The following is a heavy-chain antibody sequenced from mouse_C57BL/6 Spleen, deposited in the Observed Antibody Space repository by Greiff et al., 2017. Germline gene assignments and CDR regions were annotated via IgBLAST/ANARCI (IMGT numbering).Heavy chain of an antibody. CDR3: ARGNYRGYYAMDY. CDR2: ISSGSSTI. J-gene: IGHJ4*01. D-gene: IGHD2-1*01. CDR1: GFTFSDYG. Sequence: EVKLMESGGGLVKPGGSLKLSCAASGFTFSDYGMHWVRQAPEKGLEWVAYISSGSSTIYYADTVKGRFTISRANAKNTLFLQMTSLRSEDTAMYYCARGNYRGYYAMDYWGQGTSVTVSS. V-gene: IGHV5-17*01.